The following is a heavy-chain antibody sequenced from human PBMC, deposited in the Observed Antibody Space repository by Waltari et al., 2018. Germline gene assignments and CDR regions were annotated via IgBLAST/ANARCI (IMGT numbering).Heavy chain of an antibody. J-gene: IGHJ4*02. D-gene: IGHD6-19*01. CDR1: GYSSSSGYS. V-gene: IGHV4-38-2*01. CDR3: AAAGGAVAGTFDY. CDR2: IYHSGGT. Sequence: QVQLQESGPGLVKPSDTLSLTCAASGYSSSSGYSWGWIRQPRGSGLEWIGSIYHSGGTYYNPSLKSRVTISVDTSKNQFSLKLSSVTAADTAVYYCAAAGGAVAGTFDYWGQGTLVTVSS.